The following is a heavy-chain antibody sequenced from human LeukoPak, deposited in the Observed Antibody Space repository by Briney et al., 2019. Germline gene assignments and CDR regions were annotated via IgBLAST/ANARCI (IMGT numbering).Heavy chain of an antibody. D-gene: IGHD1-1*01. J-gene: IGHJ4*02. V-gene: IGHV4-34*01. CDR1: RGSFSGYY. CDR3: ARRRWNPLRFDY. CDR2: INHSGST. Sequence: SETLSLTCAVYRGSFSGYYWSWIRQPPGKGLEWIGEINHSGSTNYNPSLKSRVTISVDTSKNQFSLKLSSVTAADTAVYYCARRRWNPLRFDYWGQGTLVTVSS.